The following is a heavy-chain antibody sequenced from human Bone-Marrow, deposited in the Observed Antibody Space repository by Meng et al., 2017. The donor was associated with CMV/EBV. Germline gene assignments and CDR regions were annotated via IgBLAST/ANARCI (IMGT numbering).Heavy chain of an antibody. D-gene: IGHD2-2*01. J-gene: IGHJ6*02. V-gene: IGHV3-21*01. Sequence: GESLKISCEASGFSFSIYSMNWVRQAPGKGLEWVSSISSSSNYIYYADSVKGRFTISRDNAKNSLYLQMNSLRAEDTAVYYCARDGYCSSTSCLYYYYYYGMDVWGQGTTVTVSS. CDR2: ISSSSNYI. CDR3: ARDGYCSSTSCLYYYYYYGMDV. CDR1: GFSFSIYS.